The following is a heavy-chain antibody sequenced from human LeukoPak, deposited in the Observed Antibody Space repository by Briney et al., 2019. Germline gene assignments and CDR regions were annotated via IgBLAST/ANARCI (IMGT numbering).Heavy chain of an antibody. J-gene: IGHJ6*02. CDR3: ARAYHYYYGMDV. Sequence: SETLSLTCTVSGGSISSYYWSWIRQPPGKGLEWIGYIYYSGSTNYNPPLKSRVTISVDTSKNQFSLKLSSVTAADTAVYYCARAYHYYYGMDVWGQGTTVTVSS. V-gene: IGHV4-59*13. CDR1: GGSISSYY. CDR2: IYYSGST.